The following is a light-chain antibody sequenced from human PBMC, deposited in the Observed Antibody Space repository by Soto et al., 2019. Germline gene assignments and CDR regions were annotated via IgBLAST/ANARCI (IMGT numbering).Light chain of an antibody. V-gene: IGLV2-8*01. CDR3: SLYAGRNNVV. J-gene: IGLJ2*01. Sequence: QSALTQPPSASGSPGQSVTISCTGTSSDVGGYNYVSWYQQHPGKAPKLVISEVSKRPSGVPDRFSGSKSGNTASLTVSGLQAEDEADYYCSLYAGRNNVVFGGGTKLTVL. CDR2: EVS. CDR1: SSDVGGYNY.